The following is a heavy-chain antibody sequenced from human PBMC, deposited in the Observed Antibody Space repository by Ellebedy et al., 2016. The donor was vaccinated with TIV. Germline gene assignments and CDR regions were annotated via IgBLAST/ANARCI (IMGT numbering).Heavy chain of an antibody. V-gene: IGHV1-2*02. Sequence: AASVKVSCKSSGYNFTDYYIHWVRQAPGQGLEWMGWVNAKSGGTRYLQKFQDRVTMTRDTSITTAYMELARLTSDDTAVYYCARRAAVGANPLYFYFGLDVWGRGTSVTVSS. CDR3: ARRAAVGANPLYFYFGLDV. CDR1: GYNFTDYY. J-gene: IGHJ6*02. D-gene: IGHD3-3*01. CDR2: VNAKSGGT.